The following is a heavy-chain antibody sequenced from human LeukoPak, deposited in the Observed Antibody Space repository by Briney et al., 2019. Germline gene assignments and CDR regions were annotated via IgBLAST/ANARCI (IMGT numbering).Heavy chain of an antibody. CDR3: GKRDSSY. V-gene: IGHV3-23*01. CDR1: GITLSNYG. Sequence: GGSLRLSCAVSGITLSNYGMSWVRQAPGKGLEWVAGLSGSGGGTNYADSVQGRFTISRDNPKNTLYLQMNTLSAEDTAVYYCGKRDSSYWGQGTLVTVSS. CDR2: LSGSGGGT. J-gene: IGHJ4*02. D-gene: IGHD6-13*01.